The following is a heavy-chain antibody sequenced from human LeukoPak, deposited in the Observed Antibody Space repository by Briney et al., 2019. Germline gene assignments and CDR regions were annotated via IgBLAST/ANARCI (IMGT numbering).Heavy chain of an antibody. D-gene: IGHD3-22*01. CDR2: IYSGGST. CDR1: GFTVSSNY. Sequence: GGSLRLSCAASGFTVSSNYMSWVRRAPGKGLEWVSVIYSGGSTYYADSVKGRFTISRDNSKNTLYLQMNSLRAEDTAVYYCARDLDYYDSSGYFYRFDYWGQGTLVTVSS. J-gene: IGHJ4*02. V-gene: IGHV3-66*01. CDR3: ARDLDYYDSSGYFYRFDY.